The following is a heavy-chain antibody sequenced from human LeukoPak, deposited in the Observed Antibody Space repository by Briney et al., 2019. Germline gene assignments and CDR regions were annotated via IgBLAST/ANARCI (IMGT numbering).Heavy chain of an antibody. Sequence: SETLSLTCAVYGGSFSGYYWSWIRQPPGKGLEWIGEINHSGSTNYNPSLKSRVTISVDTSKDQFSLKLSSVTAADTAVYYCARELRDSSGSDYWGQGTLVTVPS. CDR2: INHSGST. CDR3: ARELRDSSGSDY. D-gene: IGHD3-22*01. V-gene: IGHV4-34*01. J-gene: IGHJ4*02. CDR1: GGSFSGYY.